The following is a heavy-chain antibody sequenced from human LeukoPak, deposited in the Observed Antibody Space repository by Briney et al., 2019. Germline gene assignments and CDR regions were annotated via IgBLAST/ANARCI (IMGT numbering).Heavy chain of an antibody. D-gene: IGHD3-3*01. CDR2: INHSGST. J-gene: IGHJ6*03. CDR3: ARFTHGRVTFFYYMDV. Sequence: SETLSLTCAVYGGSFSGYYWSWIRQPPGKGLEWIGEINHSGSTNYHPSLKSRVTISVDTSKNQFSLKLSSVTAADTAVYYCARFTHGRVTFFYYMDVWGKGTTVTVSS. V-gene: IGHV4-34*01. CDR1: GGSFSGYY.